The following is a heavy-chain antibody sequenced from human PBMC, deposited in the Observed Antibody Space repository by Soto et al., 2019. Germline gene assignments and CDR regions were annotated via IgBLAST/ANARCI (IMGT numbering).Heavy chain of an antibody. Sequence: EVQLVESGGDLVQPGGSLRLSCAASGFTFSSYWMHWVRQAPGKGLVWVSRINGNGSSTNYADSVKGRFTISRDNAKNTLYLQMNSLRAEDTAVYYCARVSRGSSVNFDYWGQGTLVTVSS. V-gene: IGHV3-74*01. CDR2: INGNGSST. CDR1: GFTFSSYW. J-gene: IGHJ4*02. CDR3: ARVSRGSSVNFDY. D-gene: IGHD3-10*01.